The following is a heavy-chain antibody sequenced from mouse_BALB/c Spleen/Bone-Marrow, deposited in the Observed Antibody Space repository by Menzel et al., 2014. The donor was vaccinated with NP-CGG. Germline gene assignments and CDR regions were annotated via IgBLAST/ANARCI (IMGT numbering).Heavy chain of an antibody. Sequence: EVQLVESGGGLVQPGGSLRLSCATSGFTFTDYYMSWVRQPPGKALEWLGFIRNKANGYTTECSASVKGRFTISRDNSQSILYLQMNTLRAGDSATYYCARDEKVRIYWYFDVWGAGTTVTVSS. CDR3: ARDEKVRIYWYFDV. CDR1: GFTFTDYY. D-gene: IGHD2-14*01. V-gene: IGHV7-3*02. J-gene: IGHJ1*01. CDR2: IRNKANGYTT.